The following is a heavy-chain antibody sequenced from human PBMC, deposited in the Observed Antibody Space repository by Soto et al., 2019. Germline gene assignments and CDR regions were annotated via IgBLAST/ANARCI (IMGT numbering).Heavy chain of an antibody. CDR2: ITWDGSKT. V-gene: IGHV3-20*04. Sequence: SGGSLRLSCAVYGFTFGDFGMSWVRQAPGKGLEWVAGITWDGSKTAYADSVRGRFTISRDNSKTTLYLQMNSLRAEDTAVYYYVKEWGVRGVIRTRLDYWGQGTLVTVSS. J-gene: IGHJ4*02. CDR1: GFTFGDFG. D-gene: IGHD3-10*01. CDR3: VKEWGVRGVIRTRLDY.